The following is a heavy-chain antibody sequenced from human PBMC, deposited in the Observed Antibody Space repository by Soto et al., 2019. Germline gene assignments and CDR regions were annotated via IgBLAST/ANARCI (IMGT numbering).Heavy chain of an antibody. D-gene: IGHD6-6*01. CDR3: AIDLGPYSSSSGTDY. Sequence: EVQLLESGGGLVQPGGSLRLSCAASGFTFSSYAMSWVRQAPGKGLEWVSAISGSGGSTYYADSVKGRFTISRDNSKNTLYLQMNSLRAEDTAVYYCAIDLGPYSSSSGTDYWGQGTLVTVSS. V-gene: IGHV3-23*01. CDR1: GFTFSSYA. J-gene: IGHJ4*02. CDR2: ISGSGGST.